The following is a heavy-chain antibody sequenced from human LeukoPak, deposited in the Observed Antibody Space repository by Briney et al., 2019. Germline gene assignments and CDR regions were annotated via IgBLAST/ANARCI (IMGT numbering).Heavy chain of an antibody. J-gene: IGHJ3*02. CDR2: ISGSGGST. Sequence: PGGSLRLSCAGSGFTFSSYAMSWVRQAPGKGLEWVSGISGSGGSTYYADSVKGRFTISRDNSKNTLYLQMNSLRAEDTAVYYCARGYCTSTSCPTVGSFDIWGQGTMVTVSS. CDR1: GFTFSSYA. V-gene: IGHV3-23*01. D-gene: IGHD2-2*01. CDR3: ARGYCTSTSCPTVGSFDI.